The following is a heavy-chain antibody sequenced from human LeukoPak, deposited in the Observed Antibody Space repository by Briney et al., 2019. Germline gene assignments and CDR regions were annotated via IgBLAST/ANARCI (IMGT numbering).Heavy chain of an antibody. CDR3: ARTRGSGSYQDYFDY. D-gene: IGHD3-10*01. V-gene: IGHV5-51*01. CDR2: IYPGDSDT. J-gene: IGHJ4*02. CDR1: GSRFTSYW. Sequence: GESLKISFKGSGSRFTSYWIGWVRPSPGKGLGWVGIIYPGDSDTRYSPSFQGQVTISADKSISTAYLQWSSLKASDTAMYYCARTRGSGSYQDYFDYWGQGTLVTVSS.